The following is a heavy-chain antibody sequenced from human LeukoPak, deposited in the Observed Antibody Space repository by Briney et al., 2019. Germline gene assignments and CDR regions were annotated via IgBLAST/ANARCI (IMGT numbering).Heavy chain of an antibody. J-gene: IGHJ5*02. D-gene: IGHD1-26*01. Sequence: GASVKVSCKASGGTFSSYAISWVRQAPGQGLEWMGRIIPIFGIANYAQKFQGRVTITADKSTSTAYMELSSLRSEDTAVYYCARDLAGARGYNWFDPWGQRTLVTVSS. CDR3: ARDLAGARGYNWFDP. CDR1: GGTFSSYA. CDR2: IIPIFGIA. V-gene: IGHV1-69*04.